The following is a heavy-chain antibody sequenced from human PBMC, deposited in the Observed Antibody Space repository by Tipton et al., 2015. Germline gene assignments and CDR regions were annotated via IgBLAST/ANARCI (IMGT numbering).Heavy chain of an antibody. J-gene: IGHJ4*02. V-gene: IGHV1-69*05. D-gene: IGHD3-10*01. CDR2: IIPIFGTA. Sequence: QSGPEVKKPGASVKVSCKASGGTFSSYAISWVRQAPGQGLEWMGGIIPIFGTANYAQKFQGRVTITTDESTSTAFMELSSLRSEDPAVYYCARARITMVRGVIGGFGCWGPGTLVTVSS. CDR1: GGTFSSYA. CDR3: ARARITMVRGVIGGFGC.